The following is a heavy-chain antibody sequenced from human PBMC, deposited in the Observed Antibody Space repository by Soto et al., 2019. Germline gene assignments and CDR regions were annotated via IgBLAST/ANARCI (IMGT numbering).Heavy chain of an antibody. V-gene: IGHV4-31*02. D-gene: IGHD1-26*01. CDR2: IFNSGTT. Sequence: STWIRQPPGKGLEWMGYIFNSGTTFYNPSLTSRLSISMDTSGNHFSLELRSVTAADTAVYYCALALGPTTGLDYWGQGTLVTVSS. J-gene: IGHJ4*02. CDR3: ALALGPTTGLDY.